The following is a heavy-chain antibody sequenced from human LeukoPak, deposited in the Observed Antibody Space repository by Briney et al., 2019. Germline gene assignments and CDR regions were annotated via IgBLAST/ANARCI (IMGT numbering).Heavy chain of an antibody. Sequence: PSETLSLTCTVSGGSISSYYWSWIRQSPGKGLEWIGYIYNSGSTNYNPSLKSRVTISVDTSKNQFSLKLISVTAADTAVYHCAREYCSSTSCYFDYWGQGTLVTVSS. CDR1: GGSISSYY. V-gene: IGHV4-59*01. CDR2: IYNSGST. CDR3: AREYCSSTSCYFDY. J-gene: IGHJ4*02. D-gene: IGHD2-2*01.